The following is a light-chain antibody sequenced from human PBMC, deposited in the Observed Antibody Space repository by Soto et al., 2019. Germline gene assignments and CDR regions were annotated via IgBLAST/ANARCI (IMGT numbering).Light chain of an antibody. V-gene: IGKV1-5*01. J-gene: IGKJ1*01. CDR3: QQYSSFPGT. CDR2: DAS. CDR1: QSVSHW. Sequence: DIQMTQSPSTLSASVGDRVTITCRASQSVSHWLAWYQQKPGKAPKILIYDASSLESGVPSKFRGSGSGTEFTLTISSLRPDDFATYYCQQYSSFPGTFGQGTKVDIK.